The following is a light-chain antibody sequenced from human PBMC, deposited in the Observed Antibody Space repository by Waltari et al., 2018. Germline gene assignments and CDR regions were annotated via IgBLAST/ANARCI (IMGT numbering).Light chain of an antibody. V-gene: IGKV3-15*01. CDR2: GAS. CDR3: QQYNDWPPVT. Sequence: EIVMTQSPVTLSVLPGESATLSCRASQSVGRYVAWYQQKPGQGPRLLMYGASHRAPGIPGRFSGSGFGTQFTFSISSLQSEDLAVYYCQQYNDWPPVTFGQGTRLEIK. J-gene: IGKJ5*01. CDR1: QSVGRY.